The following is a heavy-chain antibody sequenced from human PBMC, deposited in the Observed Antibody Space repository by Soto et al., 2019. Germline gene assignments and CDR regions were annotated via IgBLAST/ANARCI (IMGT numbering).Heavy chain of an antibody. D-gene: IGHD2-2*01. Sequence: GGSLRLSCVVSGFTFSSYGMHWVRQAPGKGLEWVAVIAYDGSNKYYADSVKGRFTISRDNSKNTLYLQMNSLRAEDTAVYYCAKDNCISTSCYRLYNWFEPWGQGTLVTVSS. J-gene: IGHJ5*02. CDR1: GFTFSSYG. CDR2: IAYDGSNK. CDR3: AKDNCISTSCYRLYNWFEP. V-gene: IGHV3-30*18.